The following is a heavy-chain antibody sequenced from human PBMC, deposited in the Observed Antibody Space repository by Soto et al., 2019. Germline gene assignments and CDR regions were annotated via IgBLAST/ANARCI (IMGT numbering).Heavy chain of an antibody. D-gene: IGHD3-22*01. V-gene: IGHV3-21*01. CDR1: GFTFSSYS. CDR3: ARGYGYYYDSSGYHDAFDI. CDR2: ISSSSSYI. J-gene: IGHJ3*02. Sequence: EVQLVESGGGLVKPGGSLRLSCAASGFTFSSYSMNWVRQAPGKGLEWVSSISSSSSYIYYADSVKGRFTISRDNAKNSLYLQMNSLRDEDTAVYYCARGYGYYYDSSGYHDAFDIWGQGTMVTVSS.